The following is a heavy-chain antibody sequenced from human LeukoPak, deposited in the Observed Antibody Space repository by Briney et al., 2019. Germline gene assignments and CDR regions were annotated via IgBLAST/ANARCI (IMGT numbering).Heavy chain of an antibody. CDR3: ARVGSYGLYFDY. Sequence: GGSPRLSCAASGFTVSSNYMSWVRQAPGKGLEWVSVIYSGGSTYYADSVKGRFTISRDNSKNTLYLQMNSLRAEDTAVYYCARVGSYGLYFDYWGQGTLVTVSS. CDR2: IYSGGST. D-gene: IGHD5-18*01. V-gene: IGHV3-53*01. J-gene: IGHJ4*02. CDR1: GFTVSSNY.